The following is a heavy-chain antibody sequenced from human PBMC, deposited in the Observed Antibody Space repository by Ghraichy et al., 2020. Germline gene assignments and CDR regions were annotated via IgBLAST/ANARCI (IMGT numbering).Heavy chain of an antibody. CDR2: ISYSGST. CDR3: AGHVVNSGDGFGGMGV. V-gene: IGHV4-39*01. Sequence: SETLSLTCTVSGGSISSGSYYWAWIRQHPGKGLEWIESISYSGSTYYNPSLRSRLTVSVDTSKNQFSLKLSSVTAADTAVYYCAGHVVNSGDGFGGMGVWGQGTTVTVSS. J-gene: IGHJ6*02. D-gene: IGHD5-12*01. CDR1: GGSISSGSYY.